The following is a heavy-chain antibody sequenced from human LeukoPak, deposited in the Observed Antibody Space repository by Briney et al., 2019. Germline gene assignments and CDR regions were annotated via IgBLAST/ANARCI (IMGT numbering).Heavy chain of an antibody. J-gene: IGHJ4*02. Sequence: GGSLRLSCTASGFTFSTYWMHWVRQAPGKGLEWVANIKEDGSGKYYVDSVKGRFTISRDNAKNSLYLQLNSLRAEDTAVYYCARGGPFGGFWGQGTLVTVSS. CDR2: IKEDGSGK. V-gene: IGHV3-7*03. CDR3: ARGGPFGGF. CDR1: GFTFSTYW. D-gene: IGHD3-16*01.